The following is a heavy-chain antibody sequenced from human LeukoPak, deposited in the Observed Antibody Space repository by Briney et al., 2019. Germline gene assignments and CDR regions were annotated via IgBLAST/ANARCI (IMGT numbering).Heavy chain of an antibody. CDR3: ASGKRRYYDSSGYYYGGYFDY. D-gene: IGHD3-22*01. Sequence: SETLSLTCTVSGGSISSSSYYWGWIRRPPGKGLEWIGSIYYSGSTYYNPSLKSRVTISVDTSKNQFSLKLSSVTAADTAVYYCASGKRRYYDSSGYYYGGYFDYWGQGTLVTVSS. V-gene: IGHV4-39*01. J-gene: IGHJ4*02. CDR2: IYYSGST. CDR1: GGSISSSSYY.